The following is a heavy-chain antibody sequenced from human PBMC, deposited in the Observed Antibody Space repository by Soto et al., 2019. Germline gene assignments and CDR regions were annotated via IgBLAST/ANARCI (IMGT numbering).Heavy chain of an antibody. J-gene: IGHJ4*02. D-gene: IGHD3-10*01. CDR2: LSGSGGTT. V-gene: IGHV3-23*01. CDR3: AKQRADYGSGADTFYFDS. CDR1: GVTFSNYA. Sequence: EVQLLESGGGLVQPGGSLRLSCTVSGVTFSNYAMNWVRQAPGKGLEWVSSLSGSGGTTYYADSVKGRFIISRDNSNNLMFHLTNSLGAEDKALYYCAKQRADYGSGADTFYFDSWGQGALVTVSS.